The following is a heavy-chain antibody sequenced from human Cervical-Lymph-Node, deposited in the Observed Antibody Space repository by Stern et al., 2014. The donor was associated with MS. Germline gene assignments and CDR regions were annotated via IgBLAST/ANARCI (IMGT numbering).Heavy chain of an antibody. CDR1: GGTFSSYA. Sequence: VQLGESGAEVKKPGSSVKVSCKASGGTFSSYAISWVRQAPGQGLEWMGGIIPIFGTANYAQRFQGRVTITADESTSTAYMALSSLRCEDTAVYYCARDGGDPLRFLGDYYYGMDVWGQGTTVTVSS. CDR2: IIPIFGTA. CDR3: ARDGGDPLRFLGDYYYGMDV. V-gene: IGHV1-69*01. D-gene: IGHD3-3*01. J-gene: IGHJ6*02.